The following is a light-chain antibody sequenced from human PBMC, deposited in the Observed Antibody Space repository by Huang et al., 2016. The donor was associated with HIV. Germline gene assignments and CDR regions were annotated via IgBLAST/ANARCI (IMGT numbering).Light chain of an antibody. V-gene: IGKV3D-15*01. CDR2: GAS. Sequence: VMTQSPASLSASPGARVTLSCRASQGVRTNLAWYQQKPGQAPTRLMFGASTRATGTPPRFSGSGSGTYFTLTITSLQSSDSAIYYCQQYNDWPPLTFGGGTKVEI. CDR1: QGVRTN. CDR3: QQYNDWPPLT. J-gene: IGKJ4*01.